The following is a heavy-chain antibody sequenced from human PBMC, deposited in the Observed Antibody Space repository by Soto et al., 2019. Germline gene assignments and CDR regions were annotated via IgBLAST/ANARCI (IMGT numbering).Heavy chain of an antibody. D-gene: IGHD4-17*01. V-gene: IGHV4-59*01. J-gene: IGHJ6*02. CDR2: IYYSGST. Sequence: SETLSLTCTVSGGSISSYYWSWIRQPPGKGLEWIGYIYYSGSTNYNPSLKSRVTISVDTSKNQFSLKLSSVTAADTAVYYCARDNIRDNGDYGGMDVWGQGTTVTVSS. CDR1: GGSISSYY. CDR3: ARDNIRDNGDYGGMDV.